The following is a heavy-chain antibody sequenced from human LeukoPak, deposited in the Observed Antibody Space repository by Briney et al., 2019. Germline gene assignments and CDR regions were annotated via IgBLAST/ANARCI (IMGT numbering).Heavy chain of an antibody. CDR1: GYTFTSYY. D-gene: IGHD2-21*02. J-gene: IGHJ3*02. CDR2: INPSGGST. Sequence: ASVKVSCKASGYTFTSYYMHWVRQAPGQGLEWMGIINPSGGSTSYAQKFQGRVTMTRDTSTSTVCMELSSLRSEDTAVYYCARPCGDYGDAFDIWGQGTMVTVSS. V-gene: IGHV1-46*01. CDR3: ARPCGDYGDAFDI.